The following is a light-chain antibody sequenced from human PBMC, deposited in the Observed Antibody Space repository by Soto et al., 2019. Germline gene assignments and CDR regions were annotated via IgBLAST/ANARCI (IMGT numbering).Light chain of an antibody. CDR1: QSVSSN. Sequence: EIVMTQSPATLSVSPGERATLSCRASQSVSSNLAWYQQKPGQAPRLLIYGASTRATGIPARFSGSRSGTEFTLTISSLQSEDFAVYFCQQYXNWPPTFGQGTRLEIK. J-gene: IGKJ5*01. CDR3: QQYXNWPPT. V-gene: IGKV3-15*01. CDR2: GAS.